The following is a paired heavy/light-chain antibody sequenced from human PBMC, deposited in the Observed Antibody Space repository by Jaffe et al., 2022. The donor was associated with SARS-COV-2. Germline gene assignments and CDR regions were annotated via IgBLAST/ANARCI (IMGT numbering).Light chain of an antibody. J-gene: IGLJ3*02. CDR1: TGAVTSGYH. CDR2: STD. Sequence: QTVVTQEPSLTVSPGGTVTLTCASSTGAVTSGYHPNWFQQKSGQPPRSLIYSTDNKHSWTPARFSGSLLGGKAALTLSGVQPEDEAEYYCLLYYGGVQVFGGGTKLTVL. V-gene: IGLV7-43*01. CDR3: LLYYGGVQV.
Heavy chain of an antibody. J-gene: IGHJ4*02. Sequence: QVQLQESGPGLVKPSQTLSLTCTVSGDSIYGANYYWSWIRQTPGKGLEWIGYIYYSGLTYYNPSLTSRVTLSIDTSKNQFSLKLSSVTASDTAIYYCARVSRGYDFDYWGQGTLVPVSS. CDR2: IYYSGLT. V-gene: IGHV4-30-4*01. CDR3: ARVSRGYDFDY. CDR1: GDSIYGANYY. D-gene: IGHD5-12*01.